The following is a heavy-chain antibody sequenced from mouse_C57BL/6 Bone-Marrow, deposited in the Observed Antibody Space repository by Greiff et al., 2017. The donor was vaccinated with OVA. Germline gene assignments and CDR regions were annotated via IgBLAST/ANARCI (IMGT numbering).Heavy chain of an antibody. CDR3: ARRLGRGLFDY. J-gene: IGHJ2*01. CDR2: IDPEDGET. V-gene: IGHV14-2*01. D-gene: IGHD4-1*01. CDR1: GFNINDSY. Sequence: EVQLQQSGAELVKPGASVKLSCTASGFNINDSYMHWVKQRTEQGLEWIGRIDPEDGETKYAPKFQGKATITADTSSSTAYLQLSSLTSEDTAVYNCARRLGRGLFDYWGQGTTLTVSS.